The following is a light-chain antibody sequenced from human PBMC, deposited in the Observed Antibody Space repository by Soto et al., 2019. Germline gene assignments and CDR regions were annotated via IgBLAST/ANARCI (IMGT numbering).Light chain of an antibody. CDR2: DVN. CDR1: SNDIGAYDY. Sequence: QSALTQPASVSGSPGQSVTISCTGTSNDIGAYDYVSWYQQVPGKAPKLLIFDVNYRPSEISRRFSGSKSGNSASLTISALQPADEADYYCSAYTNANTLTFGGGNKLTVL. J-gene: IGLJ2*01. V-gene: IGLV2-14*03. CDR3: SAYTNANTLT.